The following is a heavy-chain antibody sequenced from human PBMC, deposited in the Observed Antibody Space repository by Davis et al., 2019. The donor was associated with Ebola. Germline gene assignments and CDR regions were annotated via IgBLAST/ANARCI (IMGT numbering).Heavy chain of an antibody. J-gene: IGHJ6*02. CDR1: GGSISSGGYS. Sequence: SETLSLTCAVSGGSISSGGYSWSWIRQPPGKGLEWIGYIYHSGSTYYNPSLKSRVTISVDTSKNQFSLKLSSVTAADTAVYYCARTGYPRSYYYYGMDVWGQGTTVTVSS. CDR2: IYHSGST. V-gene: IGHV4-30-2*01. D-gene: IGHD3-9*01. CDR3: ARTGYPRSYYYYGMDV.